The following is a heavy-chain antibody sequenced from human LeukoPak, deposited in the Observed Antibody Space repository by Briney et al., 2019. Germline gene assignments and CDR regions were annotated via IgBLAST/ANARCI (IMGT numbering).Heavy chain of an antibody. Sequence: PSETLSLTCTVSGGSISSSSYYWGWIRQPPGKGLEWIGSIYYSGSTYYNPPLKSRVTISVDTSKNQFSLKLSSVTAADTAVYYCASYSSSVVFDYWGQGTLVTVSS. CDR2: IYYSGST. J-gene: IGHJ4*02. D-gene: IGHD6-6*01. CDR1: GGSISSSSYY. CDR3: ASYSSSVVFDY. V-gene: IGHV4-39*01.